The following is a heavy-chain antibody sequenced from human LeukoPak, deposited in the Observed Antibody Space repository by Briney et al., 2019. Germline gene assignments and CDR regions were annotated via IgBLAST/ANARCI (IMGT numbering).Heavy chain of an antibody. J-gene: IGHJ4*02. CDR1: GFTFSNYA. D-gene: IGHD6-19*01. Sequence: PGGSLRLSCAASGFTFSNYAMNWVRQAPGKGLEWVAVISYDGSNKYYADSVKGRFTISRDNSKSTLYLQMNSLRAEDTAVYYCARSGPSQWLVRFFDYWGQGTLVTVSS. V-gene: IGHV3-30*04. CDR2: ISYDGSNK. CDR3: ARSGPSQWLVRFFDY.